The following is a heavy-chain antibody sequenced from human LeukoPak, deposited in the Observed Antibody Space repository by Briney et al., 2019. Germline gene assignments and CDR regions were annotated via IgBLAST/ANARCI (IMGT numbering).Heavy chain of an antibody. V-gene: IGHV3-30*18. CDR3: AKEMKPWMHFDY. CDR1: GFXFSRSA. D-gene: IGHD5-12*01. Sequence: GRSLRLSCAASGFXFSRSAVHWVRQAPGKGLEWVAVISHDGSNTDYTDSVKGRFTISRDNSKNTLYLQMNSLRAEDTAVYYCAKEMKPWMHFDYWGQGTLVTVSS. J-gene: IGHJ4*02. CDR2: ISHDGSNT.